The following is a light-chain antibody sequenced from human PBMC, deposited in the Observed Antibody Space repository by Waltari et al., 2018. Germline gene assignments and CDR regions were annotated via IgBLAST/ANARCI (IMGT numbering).Light chain of an antibody. V-gene: IGLV2-14*03. CDR1: SSDVGSYNS. Sequence: QSALTQPASVSGSPGQSITISCTGISSDVGSYNSVSWYQDHPGQGPKVIIYDVSDRPSGVSARFSGSKSGNTASLTSSGLQAEDEADYYCSSQSSNNVVLFGGGTKVTVL. CDR2: DVS. CDR3: SSQSSNNVVL. J-gene: IGLJ3*02.